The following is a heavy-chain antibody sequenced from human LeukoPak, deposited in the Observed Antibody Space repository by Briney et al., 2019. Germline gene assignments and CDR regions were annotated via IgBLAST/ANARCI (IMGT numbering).Heavy chain of an antibody. CDR1: GYTSTSYY. Sequence: GASVKVSCKASGYTSTSYYMHWVRQAPGQGLEWMGIINPSGGSTSYAQKFQGRVTMTRDTSTSTAYMELRSLRSDDTAVYYCARGDYYGSGTYYKKTVDYWGQGTLVAVSS. CDR2: INPSGGST. V-gene: IGHV1-46*01. CDR3: ARGDYYGSGTYYKKTVDY. J-gene: IGHJ4*02. D-gene: IGHD3-10*01.